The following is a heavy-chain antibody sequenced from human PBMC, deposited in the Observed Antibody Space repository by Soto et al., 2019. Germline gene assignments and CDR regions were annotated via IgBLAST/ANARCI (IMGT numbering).Heavy chain of an antibody. Sequence: GGSLRLSCAASGFTFSNYAMSCVRQAPGKGLEWVSTISGSGSSTYCADSVKGRFTISRDNSNNTLYLQMNSLRAEDTAVYYCQSRTGILYWGQGTLVTVS. CDR1: GFTFSNYA. CDR2: ISGSGSST. V-gene: IGHV3-23*01. CDR3: QSRTGILY. J-gene: IGHJ4*02. D-gene: IGHD2-2*01.